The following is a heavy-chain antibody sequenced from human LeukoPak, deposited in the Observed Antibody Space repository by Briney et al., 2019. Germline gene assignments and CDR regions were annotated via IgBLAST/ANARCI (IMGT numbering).Heavy chain of an antibody. D-gene: IGHD3-10*01. J-gene: IGHJ4*02. Sequence: ASVKVSCKASGYTFTSYAMNWVRQAPGQGLEWMGWINTNTGNPTYAQGFTGRFVFSLDTSVSTAYLQISSLKAEDTAVYYCAREVPITMVRGVIGSWGQGTLVTVSS. CDR3: AREVPITMVRGVIGS. CDR1: GYTFTSYA. V-gene: IGHV7-4-1*02. CDR2: INTNTGNP.